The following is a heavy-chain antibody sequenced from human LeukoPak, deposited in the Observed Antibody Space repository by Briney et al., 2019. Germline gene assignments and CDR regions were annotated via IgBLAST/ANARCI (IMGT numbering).Heavy chain of an antibody. CDR3: ARDPAAWDY. J-gene: IGHJ4*02. V-gene: IGHV3-7*04. D-gene: IGHD6-13*01. CDR2: IEADGTEK. CDR1: VFTFKNYW. Sequence: GGSLRLSCVASVFTFKNYWMSWVRQAPGKGLEWVANIEADGTEKYYVDSVKGRLTVSRDNARNSLYLQMSSLRVEDTAVYYCARDPAAWDYWGQGTLVTVSS.